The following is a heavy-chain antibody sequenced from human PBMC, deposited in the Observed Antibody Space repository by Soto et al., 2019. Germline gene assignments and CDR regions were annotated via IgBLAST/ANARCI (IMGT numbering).Heavy chain of an antibody. Sequence: QVQLVQSGAEVKKPGASVKVSCKTSGYTFTSYDINWVRQATGQGLEWMGWMNPNSGNTDYAQKFQGRVTMTMNNSISTAYMEVSSLRSEDTAVYYCARARYSISHNWFDPWGQGTLVSVSS. CDR1: GYTFTSYD. D-gene: IGHD6-6*01. V-gene: IGHV1-8*01. J-gene: IGHJ5*02. CDR2: MNPNSGNT. CDR3: ARARYSISHNWFDP.